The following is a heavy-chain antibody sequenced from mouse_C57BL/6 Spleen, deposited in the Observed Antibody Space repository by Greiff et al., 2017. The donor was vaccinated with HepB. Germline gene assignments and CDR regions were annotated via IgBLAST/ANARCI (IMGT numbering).Heavy chain of an antibody. CDR2: IDPSDSET. D-gene: IGHD1-1*01. V-gene: IGHV1-52*01. Sequence: QVQLQQPGAELVRPGSSVKLSCKASGYTFTSYWMHWVKQRPIQGLEWIGNIDPSDSETHYNQKFKDKATLTVDKSSSTAYMKLSSLTSEDSAVYYCARAPLYYYGSSDWYFDVWGTGTTVTVSS. CDR1: GYTFTSYW. CDR3: ARAPLYYYGSSDWYFDV. J-gene: IGHJ1*03.